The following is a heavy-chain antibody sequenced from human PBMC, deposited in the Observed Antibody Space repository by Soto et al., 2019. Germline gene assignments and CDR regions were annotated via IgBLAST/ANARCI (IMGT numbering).Heavy chain of an antibody. V-gene: IGHV3-30*18. CDR1: GFTFSSYG. CDR2: ISYDGTDK. CDR3: VKERYAQLWLEDYGMDV. Sequence: GGSLRLSCAASGFTFSSYGIHWVRQAPGKGLEWVALISYDGTDKYYADSVKGRFTISRDNSKNALYLQMSSLGPEDTAVYYCVKERYAQLWLEDYGMDVWGQGTTVTVSS. J-gene: IGHJ6*02. D-gene: IGHD5-18*01.